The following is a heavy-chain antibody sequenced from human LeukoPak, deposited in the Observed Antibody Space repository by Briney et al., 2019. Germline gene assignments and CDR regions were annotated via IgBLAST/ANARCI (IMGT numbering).Heavy chain of an antibody. CDR2: IYSSGNT. D-gene: IGHD6-19*01. J-gene: IGHJ4*02. Sequence: SETLSLTCTVSGGSISIYFWSWIRQPAGKGLEWIGRIYSSGNTNNNPSLKSRVTMSIDTSKNEFSLKLSSVTAADTAVYYCARDDMAVAGIPFDYWGQGTLVTVSS. CDR1: GGSISIYF. V-gene: IGHV4-4*07. CDR3: ARDDMAVAGIPFDY.